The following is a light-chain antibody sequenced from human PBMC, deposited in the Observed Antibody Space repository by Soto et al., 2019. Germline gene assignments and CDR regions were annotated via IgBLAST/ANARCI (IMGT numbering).Light chain of an antibody. CDR1: QSVTSSY. V-gene: IGKV3-20*01. Sequence: EIVLTQSPGPLSFAPGEGAAVPCSPSQSVTSSYLAWYQQKPGQAPRVLIYGTSSRASGVPERFSGGGSGTDFTLTITRLEPEDFAVYYCQQYGSSLFTFGPGTKVDIK. CDR2: GTS. CDR3: QQYGSSLFT. J-gene: IGKJ3*01.